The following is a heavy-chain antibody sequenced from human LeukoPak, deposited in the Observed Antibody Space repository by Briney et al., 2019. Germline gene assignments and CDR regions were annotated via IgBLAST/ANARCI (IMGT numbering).Heavy chain of an antibody. D-gene: IGHD4-23*01. CDR3: ATFVVTPTEGYYYYYMDV. V-gene: IGHV3-7*01. CDR2: IKQDGSEK. Sequence: SGGSLRLSCAASGFTFSSYWMSWVRQAPGKGLEWVANIKQDGSEKYYVDSVKGRFTISRDNAKNSLYLQMNSLRAEDTAVYYCATFVVTPTEGYYYYYMDVWGKGTTVTVSS. J-gene: IGHJ6*03. CDR1: GFTFSSYW.